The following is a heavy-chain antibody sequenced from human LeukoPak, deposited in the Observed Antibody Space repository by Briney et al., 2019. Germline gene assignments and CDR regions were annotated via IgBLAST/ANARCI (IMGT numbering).Heavy chain of an antibody. CDR2: IIPIFGTT. D-gene: IGHD6-13*01. J-gene: IGHJ4*02. CDR3: ATSASVHQTPHGGSSSSWDY. CDR1: GGTFNNYV. V-gene: IGHV1-69*13. Sequence: GASVKVSCKASGGTFNNYVISWVRQAPGQGLEWMGGIIPIFGTTNYAQKFQGRVTIFADTSTAYMELSSLRSEDTAVYYCATSASVHQTPHGGSSSSWDYWGQGTLVTVSS.